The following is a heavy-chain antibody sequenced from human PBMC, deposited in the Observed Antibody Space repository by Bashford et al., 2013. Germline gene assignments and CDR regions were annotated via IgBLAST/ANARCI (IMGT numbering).Heavy chain of an antibody. CDR2: INHSGST. V-gene: IGHV4-34*01. CDR1: GGSFSGYY. J-gene: IGHJ5*02. CDR3: ARVAFWSGYYWFDP. Sequence: SETLSLTCAVYGGSFSGYYWSWIRQPPGKGLEWIGEINHSGSTNYNPPSRVESPISVDTSKNQFSLKLSSVTAADTAVYYCARVAFWSGYYWFDPLGPREPLVTPSPQ. D-gene: IGHD3-3*01.